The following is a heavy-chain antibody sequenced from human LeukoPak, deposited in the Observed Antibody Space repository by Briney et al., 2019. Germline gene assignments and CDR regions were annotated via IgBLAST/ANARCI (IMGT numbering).Heavy chain of an antibody. CDR3: AKGANIVVVVAATPLDY. J-gene: IGHJ4*02. Sequence: GGSLRLSCAASGFTVSSNYMSWVRQAPGKGLEWVSVIYSGGSTYYADSVKGRFTISRDNSKNTLYLQMNSLRAEDTAVYYCAKGANIVVVVAATPLDYWGQGTLVTVSS. D-gene: IGHD2-15*01. CDR1: GFTVSSNY. V-gene: IGHV3-66*02. CDR2: IYSGGST.